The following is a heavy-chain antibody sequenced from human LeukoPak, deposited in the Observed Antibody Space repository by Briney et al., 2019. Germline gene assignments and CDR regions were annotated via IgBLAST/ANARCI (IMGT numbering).Heavy chain of an antibody. D-gene: IGHD6-13*01. V-gene: IGHV6-1*01. CDR2: TYYRSKWYN. CDR1: GDSVSSNSAA. CDR3: ARGVGYIAPPYYFDY. Sequence: SQTLSLTCAISGDSVSSNSAAWNWIRRSPSRGFEWLGRTYYRSKWYNDYAVSVKSRITINPDTSKNQFSLQLNSVTPEDTAVYYCARGVGYIAPPYYFDYWGQGTLVTVSS. J-gene: IGHJ4*02.